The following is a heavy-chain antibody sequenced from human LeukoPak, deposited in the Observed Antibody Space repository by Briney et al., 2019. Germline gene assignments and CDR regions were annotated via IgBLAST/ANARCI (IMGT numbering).Heavy chain of an antibody. J-gene: IGHJ4*02. CDR2: VYSSGVG. V-gene: IGHV4-4*07. CDR1: GGSTTGYY. Sequence: SETLSLTCTVSGGSTTGYYWNWMRQPAGQGLEWLGRVYSSGVGNYNPSLTSRVTMSVDTSKNQFSLKLTSLTAADTAVYYCAREECLHEISSSGYFVYWGQGTLVPVSS. CDR3: AREECLHEISSSGYFVY. D-gene: IGHD3-22*01.